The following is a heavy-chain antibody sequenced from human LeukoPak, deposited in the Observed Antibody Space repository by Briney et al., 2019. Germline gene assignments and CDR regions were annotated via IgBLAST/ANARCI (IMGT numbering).Heavy chain of an antibody. CDR3: ARHAYMVRGVLPGLDV. V-gene: IGHV4-59*08. CDR1: GGSISSYY. CDR2: IYYSGST. Sequence: SSETLSLTCTVSGGSISSYYWSWIRQPPGKGLEWIGYIYYSGSTNYNPSLKSRVTISVDTSKNQFSLKLSSVTAADTAVYYCARHAYMVRGVLPGLDVWGQGTTVTVSS. J-gene: IGHJ6*02. D-gene: IGHD3-10*01.